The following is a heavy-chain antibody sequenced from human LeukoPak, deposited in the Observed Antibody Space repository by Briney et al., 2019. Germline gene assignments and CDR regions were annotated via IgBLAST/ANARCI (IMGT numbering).Heavy chain of an antibody. CDR3: ARNGGNSDFDY. D-gene: IGHD4-23*01. Sequence: SETLSLTCAVSGGSISGSDWWSWVRQPPGKGLEWIGEIYHSGSTNYNPSLKSRITISVDKSKNQFSLKLSSVTAADTAVYYCARNGGNSDFDYWGQGTLVTVSS. CDR1: GGSISGSDW. J-gene: IGHJ4*02. CDR2: IYHSGST. V-gene: IGHV4-4*02.